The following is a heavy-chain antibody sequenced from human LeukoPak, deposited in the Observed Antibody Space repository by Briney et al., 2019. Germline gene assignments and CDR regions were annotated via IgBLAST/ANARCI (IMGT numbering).Heavy chain of an antibody. CDR2: INHSGST. CDR3: ARSRRGYGALDY. D-gene: IGHD5-12*01. V-gene: IGHV4-34*01. J-gene: IGHJ4*02. CDR1: GGSFSGYY. Sequence: SETLSLTCAVYGGSFSGYYWSWIRQPPGKGLEWIGEINHSGSTNYNPSLKSRVTISVDTSKNQFSLKLSSVTAADTAVYYCARSRRGYGALDYWGQGTLVTVSS.